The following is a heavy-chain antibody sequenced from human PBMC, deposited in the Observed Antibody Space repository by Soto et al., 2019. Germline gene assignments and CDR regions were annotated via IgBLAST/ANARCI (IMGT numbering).Heavy chain of an antibody. J-gene: IGHJ5*01. Sequence: ASETLSLTCTVSGGSIYSPINNWAWFRHAPGKGLEWMASIFHTGTAYYNLSLKSRVSISVDTSKNQFSLRLSSVTAADTALYYCARQQTGFPNWFDSWGKVIQVNVSS. CDR3: ARQQTGFPNWFDS. CDR1: GGSIYSPINN. CDR2: IFHTGTA. V-gene: IGHV4-39*01.